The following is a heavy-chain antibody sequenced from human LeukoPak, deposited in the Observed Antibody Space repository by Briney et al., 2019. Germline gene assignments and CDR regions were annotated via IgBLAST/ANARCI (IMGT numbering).Heavy chain of an antibody. CDR3: AREGRNWNDLDY. J-gene: IGHJ4*02. Sequence: PRGSLRLSCAASGFTFTSYEMNWVRQAPGKGLEWVSYISSSGGTIHYADSVKGRFTISRDNAKNSLYLQMNSLRAEDTALYYCAREGRNWNDLDYWGQGTLVTVST. V-gene: IGHV3-48*03. CDR2: ISSSGGTI. CDR1: GFTFTSYE. D-gene: IGHD1-20*01.